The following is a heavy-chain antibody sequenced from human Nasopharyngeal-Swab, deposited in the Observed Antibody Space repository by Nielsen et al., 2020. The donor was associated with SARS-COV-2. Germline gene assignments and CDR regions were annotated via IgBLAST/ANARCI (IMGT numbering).Heavy chain of an antibody. CDR3: ARGCGITIFGVVTCYYMDV. V-gene: IGHV1-69*04. J-gene: IGHJ6*03. Sequence: SSVKVSCKASGGTFSSYAISWVRQAPGQGLEWMGRIIPILGIANYAQKFQGRVTITADKSTSTAYMELSSLRSEDTAVYYCARGCGITIFGVVTCYYMDVWGKGTTVTVSS. CDR1: GGTFSSYA. D-gene: IGHD3-3*01. CDR2: IIPILGIA.